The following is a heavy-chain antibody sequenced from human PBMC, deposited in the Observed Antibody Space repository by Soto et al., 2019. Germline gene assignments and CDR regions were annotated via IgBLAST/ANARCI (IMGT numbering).Heavy chain of an antibody. CDR3: ARAYLYCSSTSCRGADYYYYGMDV. Sequence: SVKVSCKASGGTFSSYTISWVRQAPGQGLEWMGRIIPILGIANYAQKFQGRVTITADKSTSTAYMELSSLRSEDTAVYYCARAYLYCSSTSCRGADYYYYGMDVWGQGTTVTVSS. CDR2: IIPILGIA. D-gene: IGHD2-2*01. V-gene: IGHV1-69*02. CDR1: GGTFSSYT. J-gene: IGHJ6*02.